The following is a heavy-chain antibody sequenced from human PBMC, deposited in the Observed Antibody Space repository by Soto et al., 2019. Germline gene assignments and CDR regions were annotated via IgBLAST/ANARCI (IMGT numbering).Heavy chain of an antibody. CDR3: ARVQYNRPFDAFDI. V-gene: IGHV1-2*04. D-gene: IGHD6-6*01. CDR2: INPNSGGT. CDR1: GYTFTGYY. Sequence: QVQLVQSGAEVKKPGASVKVSCKASGYTFTGYYIHWVRQAPGQGLEWMGWINPNSGGTNYAQRFQDWVTMTRDTSISTAYMELSRLRSDDTAVYYCARVQYNRPFDAFDIWGQGTMVTVSS. J-gene: IGHJ3*02.